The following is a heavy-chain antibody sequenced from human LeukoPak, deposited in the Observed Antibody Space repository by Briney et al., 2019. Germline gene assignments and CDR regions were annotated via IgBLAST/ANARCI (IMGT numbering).Heavy chain of an antibody. CDR2: INPGDSDT. CDR1: GYRFTTYW. D-gene: IGHD3-22*01. CDR3: ARHPITRYYDSSGYSAAGPDY. V-gene: IGHV5-51*01. J-gene: IGHJ4*02. Sequence: GESLKISCKGSGYRFTTYWIGWVRQMPGKGLEWMGIINPGDSDTRNSPSFQGQVTISADKSISTAYLLWSSLKASDTAMYYCARHPITRYYDSSGYSAAGPDYWGQGTLVTVSS.